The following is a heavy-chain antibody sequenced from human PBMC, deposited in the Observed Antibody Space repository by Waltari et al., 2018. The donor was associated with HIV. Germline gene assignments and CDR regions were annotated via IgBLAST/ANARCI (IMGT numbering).Heavy chain of an antibody. J-gene: IGHJ6*02. Sequence: QVQLQQWGAGLLKTSETLSLTCAVSGGSFSGKFWTWIRQPPGKGLEWIGEINDSGTTNYNPSLKGRGTMSVDTSKNYFSLKLRSVTAADTAVYYCAGGHSAILYGLDVWGQGPRSPPP. CDR2: INDSGTT. D-gene: IGHD3-10*01. CDR1: GGSFSGKF. V-gene: IGHV4-34*01. CDR3: AGGHSAILYGLDV.